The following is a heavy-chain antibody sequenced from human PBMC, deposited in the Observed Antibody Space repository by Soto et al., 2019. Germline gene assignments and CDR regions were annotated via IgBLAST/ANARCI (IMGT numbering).Heavy chain of an antibody. V-gene: IGHV1-46*03. Sequence: ASVKVSCKASGYTFTSYYMHWVRQAPGQGLEWMGIINPSGGSTSYAQKFQGRVTMTRDTSTSTVYMELSSLRSEDTAVYYCARDREGYYYGSGSYSPNPAFDYWGQGTLVTVSS. CDR2: INPSGGST. CDR1: GYTFTSYY. CDR3: ARDREGYYYGSGSYSPNPAFDY. D-gene: IGHD3-10*01. J-gene: IGHJ4*02.